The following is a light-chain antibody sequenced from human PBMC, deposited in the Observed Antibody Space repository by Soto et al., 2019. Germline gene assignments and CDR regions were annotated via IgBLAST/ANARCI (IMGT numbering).Light chain of an antibody. Sequence: DIPMTQSPSSLSASVGDRVTITCQASQDITNCLNWYQQKPGKAPKLLIYDASNLETGVPSRFRGSGSGTDFTFTITSLQPEDIATYFCLQYDTVPNTFGQGTKLEI. V-gene: IGKV1-33*01. J-gene: IGKJ2*01. CDR2: DAS. CDR3: LQYDTVPNT. CDR1: QDITNC.